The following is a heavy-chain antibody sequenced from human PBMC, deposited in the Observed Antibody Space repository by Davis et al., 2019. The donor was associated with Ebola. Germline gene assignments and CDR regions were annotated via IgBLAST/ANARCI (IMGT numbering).Heavy chain of an antibody. J-gene: IGHJ6*03. CDR2: ISYDGSNK. CDR3: VKGGPSLYYYMDV. Sequence: GESLKISCAASGFTFSSYGMHWVRQAPGKGLEWVAVISYDGSNKYYADSVKGRFTISRDNSKNTLYLQMNSLRAEDTAVYYCVKGGPSLYYYMDVWGKGTTVTVSS. D-gene: IGHD2-15*01. V-gene: IGHV3-30*18. CDR1: GFTFSSYG.